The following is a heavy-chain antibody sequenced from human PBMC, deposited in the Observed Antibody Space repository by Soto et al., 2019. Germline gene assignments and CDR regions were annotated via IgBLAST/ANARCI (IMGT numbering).Heavy chain of an antibody. D-gene: IGHD3-22*01. CDR3: AREVDDSSGFYDS. CDR1: GFTFSGYE. J-gene: IGHJ4*02. CDR2: ISSSGSTI. Sequence: EVQLVESGGGLVQPGGSLRLSCAASGFTFSGYEMNWVRQAPGKGLEWVSYISSSGSTIYYADSVKGRFTISRDNAKNSLYLQMNSLRAEDTAVYYCAREVDDSSGFYDSWCQGTMVTVAS. V-gene: IGHV3-48*03.